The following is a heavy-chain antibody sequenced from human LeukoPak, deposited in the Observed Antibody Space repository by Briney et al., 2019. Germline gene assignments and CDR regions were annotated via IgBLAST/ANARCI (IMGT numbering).Heavy chain of an antibody. CDR3: ARADDVVVPAATFDY. CDR2: ISSSSSYI. J-gene: IGHJ4*02. D-gene: IGHD2-2*01. CDR1: GFTFSTYA. Sequence: GGSLRLSCAASGFTFSTYAMSWVRQAPGKGLEWVSSISSSSSYIYYADSVKGRFTISRDNAKNSLYLQMNSLRAEDTAVYYCARADDVVVPAATFDYWGQGTLVTVSS. V-gene: IGHV3-21*01.